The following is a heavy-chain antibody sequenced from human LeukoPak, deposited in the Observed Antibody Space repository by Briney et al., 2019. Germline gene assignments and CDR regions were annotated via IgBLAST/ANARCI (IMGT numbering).Heavy chain of an antibody. Sequence: KPSETLSLTXTVSGGSITSSYWSWIRQAPGKGLGGIGYIYNSGSTNYNPSLKSRVTISVDMSKNQFSLKLSSVTAADTAVYYCARATAYYCIDYWGQGTLVTVSS. D-gene: IGHD3-16*01. CDR1: GGSITSSY. J-gene: IGHJ4*02. CDR3: ARATAYYCIDY. V-gene: IGHV4-59*01. CDR2: IYNSGST.